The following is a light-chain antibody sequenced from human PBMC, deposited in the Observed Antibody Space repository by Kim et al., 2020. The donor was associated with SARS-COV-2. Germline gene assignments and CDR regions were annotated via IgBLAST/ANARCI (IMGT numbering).Light chain of an antibody. CDR3: GSRASSGNSYV. CDR2: AKD. Sequence: SSELTQDPAVSVALGQTVRITCQGDSLRSFYASWYQVKPGQAPVFVLYAKDSRPSGIPDRFSGSSPGNIASMTLTGAQAEDEADYYCGSRASSGNSYVFG. CDR1: SLRSFY. V-gene: IGLV3-19*01. J-gene: IGLJ1*01.